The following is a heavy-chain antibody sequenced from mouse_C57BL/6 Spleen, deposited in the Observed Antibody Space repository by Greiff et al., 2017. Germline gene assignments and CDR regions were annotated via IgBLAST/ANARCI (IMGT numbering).Heavy chain of an antibody. CDR1: GYSITSGYY. CDR2: ISYDGSN. CDR3: ARGPLFITTVVGYFDV. D-gene: IGHD1-1*01. Sequence: EVQLVESGPGLVKPSQSLSLTCSVTGYSITSGYYWNWIRQFPGNKLEWMGYISYDGSNNYNPSLKNRISITRDTSKNPFFLKLNSVTTEDTATYYCARGPLFITTVVGYFDVWGTGTTVTVSS. J-gene: IGHJ1*03. V-gene: IGHV3-6*01.